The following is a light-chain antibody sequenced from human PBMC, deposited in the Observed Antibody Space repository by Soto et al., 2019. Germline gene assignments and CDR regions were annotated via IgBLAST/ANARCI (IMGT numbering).Light chain of an antibody. V-gene: IGKV1-5*01. CDR2: GAS. Sequence: DIQITHSTSTLSASVGDRVTFTCRASQSINRWLAWFQQKAGKAPKLLIFGASNLESGVPSRFSGSGSGTEFTLTINSLQPEDFASYFCQQYDSNPWTFGQGTKVDI. CDR3: QQYDSNPWT. CDR1: QSINRW. J-gene: IGKJ1*01.